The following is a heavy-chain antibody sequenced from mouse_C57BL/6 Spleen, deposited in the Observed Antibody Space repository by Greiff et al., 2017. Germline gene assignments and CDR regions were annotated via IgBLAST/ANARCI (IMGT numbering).Heavy chain of an antibody. V-gene: IGHV1-53*01. Sequence: QVQLKQPGTELVKPGASVKLSCKASGYTFTSYWMHWVKQRPGQGLEWIGNINPSNGGTNYNEKFKSKATLTVDKSSSTAYMQLSSLTSEDSAVYYCARVLFTTVVAFDYWGQGTTLTVSS. D-gene: IGHD1-1*01. CDR2: INPSNGGT. CDR1: GYTFTSYW. CDR3: ARVLFTTVVAFDY. J-gene: IGHJ2*01.